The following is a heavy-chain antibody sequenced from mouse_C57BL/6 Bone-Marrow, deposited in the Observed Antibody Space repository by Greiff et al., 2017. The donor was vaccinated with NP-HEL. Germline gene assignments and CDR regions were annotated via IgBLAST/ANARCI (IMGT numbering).Heavy chain of an antibody. D-gene: IGHD1-1*01. V-gene: IGHV14-4*01. CDR1: GFNIKDDY. CDR3: TTYYYGSSYDAMDY. J-gene: IGHJ4*01. Sequence: EVHLVESGAELVRPGASVKLSCTASGFNIKDDYMHWVKQRPEQGLEWIGWIDPENGDTEYASKFQGKATITADTSSNTAYLQLSSLTSEDTAVYYCTTYYYGSSYDAMDYWGQGTSVTVSS. CDR2: IDPENGDT.